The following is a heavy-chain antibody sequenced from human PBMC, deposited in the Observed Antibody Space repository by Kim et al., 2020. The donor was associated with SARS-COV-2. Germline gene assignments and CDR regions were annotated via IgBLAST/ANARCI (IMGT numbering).Heavy chain of an antibody. Sequence: SVKVSCKASGGTFSSYAISWVRQASGQGLEWMGGIIPIFGTANYAQKFQGRVTITADESTSTAYMELSSLRSEDTAVYYCARDPAYSGSYFWFDPWGQGTLVTVSS. CDR3: ARDPAYSGSYFWFDP. D-gene: IGHD1-26*01. CDR2: IIPIFGTA. V-gene: IGHV1-69*13. J-gene: IGHJ5*02. CDR1: GGTFSSYA.